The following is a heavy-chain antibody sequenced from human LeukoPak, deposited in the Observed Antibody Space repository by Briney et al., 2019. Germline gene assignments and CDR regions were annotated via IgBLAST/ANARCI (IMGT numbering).Heavy chain of an antibody. CDR3: ASHGLEYSSGWYWYYYMDV. J-gene: IGHJ6*03. CDR1: GGSISSSSYY. CDR2: IYYSGST. Sequence: SETLSLTCTVSGGSISSSSYYWGWIRQPPGKGLEWIGSIYYSGSTYYNPSLKSRVTISVDTSKNQFSLKLSSVTAADTAVYYCASHGLEYSSGWYWYYYMDVWGKGTTVTVSS. D-gene: IGHD6-19*01. V-gene: IGHV4-39*01.